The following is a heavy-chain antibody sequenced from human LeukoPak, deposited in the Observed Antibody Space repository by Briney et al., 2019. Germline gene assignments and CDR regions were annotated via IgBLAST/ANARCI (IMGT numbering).Heavy chain of an antibody. V-gene: IGHV3-15*05. J-gene: IGHJ4*02. CDR1: GFTFSSYA. D-gene: IGHD3-10*01. CDR2: IKSKTDGGAT. CDR3: ARRYGSGNFGDY. Sequence: GGSLRLSCAASGFTFSSYAMHWVRQAPGKGLEWVGRIKSKTDGGATDYAAPVKGRFTISRDDSKNTLYLQMNSPKGEDTAVYYCARRYGSGNFGDYWGQGTLVTVSS.